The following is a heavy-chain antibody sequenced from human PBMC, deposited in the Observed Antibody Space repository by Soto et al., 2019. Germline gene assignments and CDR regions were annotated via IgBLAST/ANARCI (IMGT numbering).Heavy chain of an antibody. CDR3: ARRITMVRGPYYYYAMDV. CDR1: GFTFSSHA. Sequence: DVQLVESGGGLVQPGGSLRLSCAGSGFTFSSHAMSWVRQAPGKGLEWVSFITSTSSTKNYADSVKGQFTISRDNAKNSLYPQMNSLRDEDTAVYYCARRITMVRGPYYYYAMDVWGQGTTVTVSS. J-gene: IGHJ6*02. V-gene: IGHV3-48*02. D-gene: IGHD3-10*01. CDR2: ITSTSSTK.